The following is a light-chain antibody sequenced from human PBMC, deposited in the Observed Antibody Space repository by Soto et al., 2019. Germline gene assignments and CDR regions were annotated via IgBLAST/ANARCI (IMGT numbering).Light chain of an antibody. J-gene: IGKJ1*01. V-gene: IGKV3-15*01. Sequence: EIVMTQSPATLSVSPGERATLSCRARQSVGSNLAWYQQKPGQAPRLLLYGASTRAAGIPARFSGSGSGTEFTLTISSLQSEDFAVYFCQQYNNRWTFGPGTKVEIK. CDR1: QSVGSN. CDR2: GAS. CDR3: QQYNNRWT.